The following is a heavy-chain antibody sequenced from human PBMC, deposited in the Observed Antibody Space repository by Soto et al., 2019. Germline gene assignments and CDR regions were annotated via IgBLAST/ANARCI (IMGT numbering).Heavy chain of an antibody. CDR1: GGSISSGGYY. CDR3: ARLIWSGYYVLDY. V-gene: IGHV4-31*03. J-gene: IGHJ4*02. D-gene: IGHD3-3*01. Sequence: PSETLSLTCTVSGGSISSGGYYWSWIRQHPGKGLEWIGYIYYSGSTYYNPSLKSRVTISVDTSKNQFSLKLSSVTAADTAVYYCARLIWSGYYVLDYWGQGTLLTVSS. CDR2: IYYSGST.